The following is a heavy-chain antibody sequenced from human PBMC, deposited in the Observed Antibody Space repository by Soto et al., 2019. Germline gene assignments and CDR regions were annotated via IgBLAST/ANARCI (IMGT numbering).Heavy chain of an antibody. V-gene: IGHV3-21*01. CDR3: ARARQLAAPFDY. CDR2: ISSSSYI. D-gene: IGHD6-13*01. CDR1: GFTFSSYS. Sequence: GGSLRLSCAASGFTFSSYSMNWVRQAPGKGLEWVSSISSSSYIYYADSVKGRFTISRDNAKNSLYLQMNSLRAEDTAVYYCARARQLAAPFDYWGQGTLVTVSS. J-gene: IGHJ4*02.